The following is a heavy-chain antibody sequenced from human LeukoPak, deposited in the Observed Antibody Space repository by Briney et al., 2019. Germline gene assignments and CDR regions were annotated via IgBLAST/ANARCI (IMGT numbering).Heavy chain of an antibody. CDR1: GFTFDGYA. J-gene: IGHJ4*02. CDR3: AKAAGGKSYFDY. V-gene: IGHV3-9*03. CDR2: ISWNSGSI. D-gene: IGHD4-23*01. Sequence: PGGSLRLSCAASGFTFDGYAMHWVRQAPGKGLEWVSGISWNSGSIGYADSVKGRFTISRDNAKNSLYLQMNSLRAEDMALCYCAKAAGGKSYFDYWGQGTLVTVSS.